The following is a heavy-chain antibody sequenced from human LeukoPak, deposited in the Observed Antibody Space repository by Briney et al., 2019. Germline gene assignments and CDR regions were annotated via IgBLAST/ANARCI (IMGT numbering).Heavy chain of an antibody. CDR1: GGSISSYY. V-gene: IGHV4-59*08. CDR3: ARTTPPGYCSSTSCSLDYYYGMDV. J-gene: IGHJ6*02. CDR2: IYYSGST. Sequence: SETLSLTCTVSGGSISSYYWSWIRQPPGKGLEWIGYIYYSGSTNYNPSLKSRVTISVDTSKNQFSLKLSSVTAADTAVYYCARTTPPGYCSSTSCSLDYYYGMDVWGQGTTVTVSS. D-gene: IGHD2-2*01.